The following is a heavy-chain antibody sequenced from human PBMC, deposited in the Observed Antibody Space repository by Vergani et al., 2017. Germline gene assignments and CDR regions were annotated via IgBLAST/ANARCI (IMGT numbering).Heavy chain of an antibody. CDR2: ISYDGSNK. V-gene: IGHV3-30*18. CDR1: GFTFSSYG. CDR3: AKDPTVVPAAREGPFDY. Sequence: QVQLVESGGGVVQPGRSLRLSCAASGFTFSSYGMHWVRQAPGKGLEWVAVISYDGSNKYYADSVKGRFTISRDNSKNTRYLQMNSLRAEDTAVYYCAKDPTVVPAAREGPFDYWGQGTLVTVSS. J-gene: IGHJ4*02. D-gene: IGHD2-2*01.